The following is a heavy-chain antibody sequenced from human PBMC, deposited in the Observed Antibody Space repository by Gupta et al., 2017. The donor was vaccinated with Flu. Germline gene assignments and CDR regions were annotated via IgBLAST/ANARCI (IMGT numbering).Heavy chain of an antibody. V-gene: IGHV6-1*01. J-gene: IGHJ4*02. D-gene: IGHD5-12*01. Sequence: QVQLQQSGPGLVKPSQTLSLTCAISGDSVSSNSAAWNWIRQSPSRGLEWLGRTYYRSKWYNDYAVSVKSRITINPDTSKNQFSLQLNSGTPKDTAVYYCARDRVRLLRYSGYADVFDYWGQGGLVTVSS. CDR2: TYYRSKWYN. CDR3: ARDRVRLLRYSGYADVFDY. CDR1: GDSVSSNSAA.